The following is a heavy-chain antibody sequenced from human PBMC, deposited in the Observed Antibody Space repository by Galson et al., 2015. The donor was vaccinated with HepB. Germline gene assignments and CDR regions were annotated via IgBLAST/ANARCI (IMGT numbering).Heavy chain of an antibody. CDR2: IYYSGST. Sequence: ETLSLTCTVSGGSISSYYWIWIRQPPGRGLQWIGYIYYSGSTNYNPSLKSRVTISVDTSKNQFSLRLNSVTAADTAVYYCARQKGILMPFDYWGQGTLVAVSS. CDR1: GGSISSYY. J-gene: IGHJ4*02. D-gene: IGHD3-16*01. CDR3: ARQKGILMPFDY. V-gene: IGHV4-59*08.